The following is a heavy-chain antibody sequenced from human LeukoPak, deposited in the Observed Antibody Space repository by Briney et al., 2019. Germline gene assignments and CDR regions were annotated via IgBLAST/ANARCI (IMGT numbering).Heavy chain of an antibody. CDR1: GFTFSSYP. V-gene: IGHV3-48*01. J-gene: IGHJ4*02. Sequence: PGGSLRLSCAASGFTFSSYPMNWVRQAPGKGLEWVSYVSSSSSTIYYADSVKGRFTISRDNAKNSLYLQLNSLRAEDTAVYYCARDYTGGWNDYWGQGTLVIVSS. D-gene: IGHD7-27*01. CDR2: VSSSSSTI. CDR3: ARDYTGGWNDY.